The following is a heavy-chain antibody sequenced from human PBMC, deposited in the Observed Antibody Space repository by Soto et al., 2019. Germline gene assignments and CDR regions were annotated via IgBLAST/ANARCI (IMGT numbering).Heavy chain of an antibody. V-gene: IGHV3-66*01. D-gene: IGHD3-10*01. CDR3: ARGFYGSGLYYFDY. CDR2: IYSGGST. J-gene: IGHJ4*02. Sequence: VQLVESGGGVVQPGRSLRLSCAASGFTFSSNYMSWVRQAPGKGLEWVSVIYSGGSTYYADSVKGRFTISRDNSKNTLYLQMNSLRAEDTAVYYCARGFYGSGLYYFDYWGQGTLVTVSS. CDR1: GFTFSSNY.